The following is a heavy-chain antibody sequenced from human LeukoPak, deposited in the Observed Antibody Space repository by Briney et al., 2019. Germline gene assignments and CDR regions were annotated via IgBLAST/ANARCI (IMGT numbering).Heavy chain of an antibody. CDR1: GGSFSDYS. CDR3: ARAPTPGGFTSLAVDLDY. CDR2: INQSGGT. J-gene: IGHJ4*02. Sequence: SETLSLTCAVYGGSFSDYSWTWIRQPPGKGLEWIGEINQSGGTNHNPSLMSRVIMSVDTSKNQFSLKLTSVTAADTAVYYCARAPTPGGFTSLAVDLDYWGQGTLVTVSS. V-gene: IGHV4-34*01. D-gene: IGHD2-8*02.